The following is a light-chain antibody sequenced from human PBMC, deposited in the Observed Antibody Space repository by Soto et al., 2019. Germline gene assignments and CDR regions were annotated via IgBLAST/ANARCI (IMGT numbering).Light chain of an antibody. CDR3: CSYAGSYTFV. Sequence: QSVLTQPRSVSGSPGQSVTISCTGTSSDVGGYDYVSWFQQHPGKAPKLMIYDVRKRPSGVPDRFSGSKSGNTASLTISGLQAEDEADYYCCSYAGSYTFVFGGGTKLTVL. CDR1: SSDVGGYDY. J-gene: IGLJ2*01. V-gene: IGLV2-11*01. CDR2: DVR.